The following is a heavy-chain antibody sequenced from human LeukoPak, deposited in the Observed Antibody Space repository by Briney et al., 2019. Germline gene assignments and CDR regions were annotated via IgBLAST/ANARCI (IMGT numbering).Heavy chain of an antibody. J-gene: IGHJ5*02. V-gene: IGHV4-39*07. CDR2: IYYSGST. CDR1: GGSISSSSYY. Sequence: SETLSLTCTVSGGSISSSSYYWGWIRQPPGKGPEWIGGIYYSGSTNYNPSLKSRVTISLDTSKNQFSLKLTSVTAADTAVYYCASVRGYSSGWYASGFDPWGQGTLVTVSS. D-gene: IGHD6-19*01. CDR3: ASVRGYSSGWYASGFDP.